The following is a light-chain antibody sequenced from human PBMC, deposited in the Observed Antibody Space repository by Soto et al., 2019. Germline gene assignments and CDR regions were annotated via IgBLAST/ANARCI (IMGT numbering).Light chain of an antibody. CDR3: HHCNKYFWT. CDR2: KTS. V-gene: IGKV1-5*03. Sequence: DIQMTQSPSTLSASVGDRVTITCRASQTINDWLAWYQQKPGKAPKLLIYKTSSVESGVPSRFSGSGSGTEFTLTISRLQPEDLATYHCHHCNKYFWTFGQGTKVEIK. J-gene: IGKJ1*01. CDR1: QTINDW.